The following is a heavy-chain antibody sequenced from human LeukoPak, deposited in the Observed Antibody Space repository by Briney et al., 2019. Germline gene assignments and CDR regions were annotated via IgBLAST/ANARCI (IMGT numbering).Heavy chain of an antibody. CDR2: ISPYNGNT. J-gene: IGHJ4*02. Sequence: ASVKVSCKASGYTFTSYGISWVRQAPGQGLEWMGSISPYNGNTKYAERFQDRVIMTADISTRTAYMELRSLRSDETAVFYCARDQYDFVWGSYRPYFDYWGQGTLVTVSS. V-gene: IGHV1-18*04. CDR3: ARDQYDFVWGSYRPYFDY. CDR1: GYTFTSYG. D-gene: IGHD3-16*02.